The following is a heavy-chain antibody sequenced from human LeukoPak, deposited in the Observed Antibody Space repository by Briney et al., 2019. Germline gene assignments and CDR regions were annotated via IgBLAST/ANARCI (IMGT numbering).Heavy chain of an antibody. Sequence: PSETLSLTCAVYGGSFSGYYWSWIRQPPGKGLEWIGEINHSGSTNYNPSLKSRVTISVDTSKNQFSLKLSSVTAADTAVYYCARVEGGIAVAGAFDYWSQGTLVTVSS. CDR3: ARVEGGIAVAGAFDY. D-gene: IGHD6-19*01. V-gene: IGHV4-34*01. CDR2: INHSGST. CDR1: GGSFSGYY. J-gene: IGHJ4*02.